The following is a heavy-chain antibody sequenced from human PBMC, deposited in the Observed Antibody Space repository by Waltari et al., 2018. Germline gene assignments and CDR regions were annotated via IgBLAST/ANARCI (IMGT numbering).Heavy chain of an antibody. CDR2: VLSTGKT. D-gene: IGHD2-15*01. CDR3: ARDRGRGLYLDA. CDR1: GDSVTSPNW. J-gene: IGHJ5*02. Sequence: QLQLQESGPGLVKPSGTLSLSCAVSGDSVTSPNWWSWVRQSPQRGLEWIGQVLSTGKTNYSPSFASRVTMSLDASKNQFSLKVTSATAADTAVYYCARDRGRGLYLDAWGPGTLVTVSP. V-gene: IGHV4-4*02.